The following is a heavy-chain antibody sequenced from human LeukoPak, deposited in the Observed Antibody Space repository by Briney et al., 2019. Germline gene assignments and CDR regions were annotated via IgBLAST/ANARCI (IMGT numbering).Heavy chain of an antibody. J-gene: IGHJ4*02. D-gene: IGHD2-2*02. CDR1: GFTFSTYT. V-gene: IGHV3-21*01. Sequence: GGSLRLSCAASGFTFSTYTLHWVRQAPGRGLEWVSSINSRSAYIYYADSLKGRFTLSRDNSRNTLYLQMNSLRAEDTAVYYCAKDSLGGVVPAAISAYWGQGTLVTASS. CDR2: INSRSAYI. CDR3: AKDSLGGVVPAAISAY.